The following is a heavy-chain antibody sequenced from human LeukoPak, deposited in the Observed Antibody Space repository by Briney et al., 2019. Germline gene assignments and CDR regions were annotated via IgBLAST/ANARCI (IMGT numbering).Heavy chain of an antibody. CDR2: MNPNSGNS. CDR3: ARGVYSGYDHDVFDI. CDR1: GYTFTSYD. V-gene: IGHV1-8*01. J-gene: IGHJ3*02. Sequence: ASVKVSCEASGYTFTSYDINWVRQATGQGLEWMEWMNPNSGNSGYAQKFQGRVTMTRNTSISTAYMELSSLRSEDTAVYYCARGVYSGYDHDVFDIWGQGTMVTVSS. D-gene: IGHD5-12*01.